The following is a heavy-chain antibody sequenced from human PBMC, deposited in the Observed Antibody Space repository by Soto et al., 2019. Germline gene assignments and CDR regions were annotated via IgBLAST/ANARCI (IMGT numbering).Heavy chain of an antibody. J-gene: IGHJ4*02. CDR2: IYYSGST. CDR3: ARIELSGLVLDY. Sequence: SETLSLTCTVSGGSISSSSYYWGWIRQPPGKGLEWIGSIYYSGSTYYNPSLKSRVTISVDTSKNQFSLKLSSVTAADTAVYYCARIELSGLVLDYWGQGTLVTVSS. V-gene: IGHV4-39*01. D-gene: IGHD6-19*01. CDR1: GGSISSSSYY.